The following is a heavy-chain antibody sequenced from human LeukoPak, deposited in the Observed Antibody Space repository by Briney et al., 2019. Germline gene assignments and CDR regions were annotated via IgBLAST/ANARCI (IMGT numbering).Heavy chain of an antibody. J-gene: IGHJ5*02. Sequence: PSETLSLTCTVSGGSISSYYWSWIRQPAGKGLEWIGRVYTSGSTNYNPSLKSRVTMSVDTSKNQFSLKLSSVTAADTAAYYCARYSPCSGGSCYSWFDPWGQGTLVTVSS. D-gene: IGHD2-15*01. CDR3: ARYSPCSGGSCYSWFDP. V-gene: IGHV4-4*07. CDR1: GGSISSYY. CDR2: VYTSGST.